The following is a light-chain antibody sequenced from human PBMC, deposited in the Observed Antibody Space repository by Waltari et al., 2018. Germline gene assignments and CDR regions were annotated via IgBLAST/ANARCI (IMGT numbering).Light chain of an antibody. V-gene: IGLV1-40*01. Sequence: QSVLTQPPSVSGAPGQRVTISCTGSGSNIGAGYDVHWYHQVPRTAPKLLIYGSTSRPLGVPDRFFGSTSGTSASLTITGLQVEDEGDYYCQSYDTSLSVVFGGG. CDR2: GST. J-gene: IGLJ3*02. CDR3: QSYDTSLSVV. CDR1: GSNIGAGYD.